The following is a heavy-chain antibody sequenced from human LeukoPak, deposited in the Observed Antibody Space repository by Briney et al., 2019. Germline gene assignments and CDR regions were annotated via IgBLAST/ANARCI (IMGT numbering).Heavy chain of an antibody. CDR3: AKDGRYYYDSSDQGGY. J-gene: IGHJ4*02. D-gene: IGHD3-22*01. Sequence: SETLSLTCTVSGYSISSGYYWGWIRQPPGKGLEWIGSIYHSGSTYYNPSLKSRVTISVDTSKNQFSLKLSSVTAADTAVYYCAKDGRYYYDSSDQGGYWGQGTLVTVSS. V-gene: IGHV4-38-2*02. CDR2: IYHSGST. CDR1: GYSISSGYY.